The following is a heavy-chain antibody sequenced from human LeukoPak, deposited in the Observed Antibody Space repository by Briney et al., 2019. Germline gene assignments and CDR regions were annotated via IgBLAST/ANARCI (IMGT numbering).Heavy chain of an antibody. D-gene: IGHD2-2*01. CDR2: IQYSGST. Sequence: SETLSLTCSVSDGSISNYYWTWIRQPPGKGLEWIGNIQYSGSTNFNHSLKSRVTVSVDTSKNQVSLKLRSVTAADTAVYYCARDSGLGYCSTTSCSYGLDVWGQGTTVFVS. J-gene: IGHJ6*02. CDR1: DGSISNYY. V-gene: IGHV4-59*01. CDR3: ARDSGLGYCSTTSCSYGLDV.